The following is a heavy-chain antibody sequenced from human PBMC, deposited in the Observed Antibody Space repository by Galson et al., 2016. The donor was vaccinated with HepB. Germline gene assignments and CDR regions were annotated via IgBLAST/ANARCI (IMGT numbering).Heavy chain of an antibody. CDR2: IKSKSDGTT. J-gene: IGHJ4*02. CDR3: RLVVTPQGLES. V-gene: IGHV3-15*01. Sequence: SLRLSCAASGFSFNQVWMSWVRQAPGKGLEWVGRIKSKSDGTTDYAAAVKDRFGISRDASKNTLYLQMNSLKTEDTAIYYCRLVVTPQGLESWGQGTLVTVSS. D-gene: IGHD2-21*02. CDR1: GFSFNQVW.